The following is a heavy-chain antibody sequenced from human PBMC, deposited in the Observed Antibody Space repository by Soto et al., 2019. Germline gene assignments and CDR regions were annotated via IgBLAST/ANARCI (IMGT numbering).Heavy chain of an antibody. Sequence: PSETLSLTCTVSGGSISSYYRSWIRQPPGKGLEWIGYIYYSGSTNYNPSLKSRVTISVDTSKNQFSLKLSSVTAADTAVYYCARVFYDGGNYWFDPWGQGTLVTVSS. CDR1: GGSISSYY. CDR3: ARVFYDGGNYWFDP. J-gene: IGHJ5*02. CDR2: IYYSGST. D-gene: IGHD2-21*02. V-gene: IGHV4-59*01.